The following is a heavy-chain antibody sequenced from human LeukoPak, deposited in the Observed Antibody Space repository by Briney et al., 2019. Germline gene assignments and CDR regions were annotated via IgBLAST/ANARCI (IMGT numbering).Heavy chain of an antibody. CDR3: TRGAGWLIDY. CDR2: GSESGGT. Sequence: PSETLSLTCAVYGGSLNGHYWSWIRQPPGKGLEWIGEGSESGGTKFNPSLKSRVTISADTSKNQFSLKVNSVTAADTAVYYCTRGAGWLIDYWGQGILVTVSS. J-gene: IGHJ4*02. V-gene: IGHV4-34*01. CDR1: GGSLNGHY. D-gene: IGHD3-16*01.